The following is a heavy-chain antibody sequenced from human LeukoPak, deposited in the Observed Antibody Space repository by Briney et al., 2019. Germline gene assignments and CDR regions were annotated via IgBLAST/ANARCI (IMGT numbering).Heavy chain of an antibody. J-gene: IGHJ1*01. V-gene: IGHV4-34*01. CDR2: INHSGST. D-gene: IGHD6-13*01. CDR1: GGSFSGYY. Sequence: SETLSLTCAVYGGSFSGYYWSWIRQPPGKGLEWIGEINHSGSTNYNPSLKSRVTISVDTSKDQFSLKLSSVTAADTAVYYCARVIKAGYSSSSKYFQHWGQGTLVTVSS. CDR3: ARVIKAGYSSSSKYFQH.